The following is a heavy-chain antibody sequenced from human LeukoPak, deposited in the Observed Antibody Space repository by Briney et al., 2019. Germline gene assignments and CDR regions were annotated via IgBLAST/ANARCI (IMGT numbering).Heavy chain of an antibody. J-gene: IGHJ3*02. CDR2: IYSGGST. D-gene: IGHD2-8*01. CDR1: GFTFRSYE. Sequence: PGGSLRLSCAASGFTFRSYEMNWVRQAPGKGLEWVSVIYSGGSTYYADSVKGRFTISRHNSKNTLYLQMNSLRAEDTAVYYCAREYYDAFGIWGQGTMVTVSS. V-gene: IGHV3-53*04. CDR3: AREYYDAFGI.